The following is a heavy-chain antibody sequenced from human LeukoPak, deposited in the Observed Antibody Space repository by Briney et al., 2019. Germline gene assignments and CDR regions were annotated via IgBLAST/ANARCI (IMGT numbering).Heavy chain of an antibody. V-gene: IGHV4-34*01. Sequence: KPSETLSLTCAVYGGSFSSYYWSWIRQSPGKGLEWIGEINHSGTTKYNPSLKSRVTISVDTSKNQFSLKLSSVTAADTAVYYCARDVSTMVRGVTPYYFDYWGQGTLVTVSS. CDR1: GGSFSSYY. D-gene: IGHD3-10*01. CDR2: INHSGTT. CDR3: ARDVSTMVRGVTPYYFDY. J-gene: IGHJ4*02.